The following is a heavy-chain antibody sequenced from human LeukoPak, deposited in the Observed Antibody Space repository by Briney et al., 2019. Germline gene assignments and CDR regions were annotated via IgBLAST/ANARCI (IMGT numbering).Heavy chain of an antibody. CDR3: ASAYYYGSGSYMEYYFDY. CDR2: IYSGGST. D-gene: IGHD3-10*01. V-gene: IGHV3-53*01. Sequence: PGGSLRLSCAASGFTVSSNYMSWVRQAPGKGLEWVSVIYSGGSTYYADSVKGRFTISRDNSKNTLYLQMNSLRAEDTAVYYCASAYYYGSGSYMEYYFDYWGQGTLVTVSS. J-gene: IGHJ4*02. CDR1: GFTVSSNY.